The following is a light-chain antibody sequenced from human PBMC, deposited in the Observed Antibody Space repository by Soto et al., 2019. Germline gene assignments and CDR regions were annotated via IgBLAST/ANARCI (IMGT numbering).Light chain of an antibody. V-gene: IGKV1-12*01. J-gene: IGKJ2*01. CDR2: AAS. Sequence: DIQMTQSPSSVSASVGDRVAITCRASQGISNWLAWYQQKPGKAPKLLIYAASTLQSGVPSRFSGSGSWTDFTLIIRSLQPEDFATYECQQANSFPYTFGQGTKLEIK. CDR3: QQANSFPYT. CDR1: QGISNW.